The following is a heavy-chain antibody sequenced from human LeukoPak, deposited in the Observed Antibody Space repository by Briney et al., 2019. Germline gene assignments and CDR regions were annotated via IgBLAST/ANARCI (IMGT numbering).Heavy chain of an antibody. CDR2: ISGNGGST. D-gene: IGHD2-21*02. V-gene: IGHV3-23*01. CDR3: AKCSLAYCGGDCLTPPDY. J-gene: IGHJ4*02. Sequence: PGGSLRLSCAASGFAFSSYAMSWVRQAPGEGLEWVSAISGNGGSTYYADSVKGRVTISRDNSKNTLYVQMNSLRAEDTAVYYCAKCSLAYCGGDCLTPPDYWGQGTLVTVSS. CDR1: GFAFSSYA.